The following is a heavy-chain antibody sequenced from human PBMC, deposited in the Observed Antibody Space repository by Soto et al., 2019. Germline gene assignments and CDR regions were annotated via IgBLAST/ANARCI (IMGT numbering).Heavy chain of an antibody. J-gene: IGHJ3*02. CDR2: TRNKANSYTT. V-gene: IGHV3-72*01. CDR1: GFTFSDHY. D-gene: IGHD1-26*01. CDR3: ARDLGATNSHDAFDI. Sequence: EVQLVESGGGLVQPGGSLRLSCAASGFTFSDHYMDWVRQAPGKGLEWVGRTRNKANSYTTEYAASVKGRFTISRDDSTNSLYLQMNSLKTEDTAVYYCARDLGATNSHDAFDIWGQGTMVTVSS.